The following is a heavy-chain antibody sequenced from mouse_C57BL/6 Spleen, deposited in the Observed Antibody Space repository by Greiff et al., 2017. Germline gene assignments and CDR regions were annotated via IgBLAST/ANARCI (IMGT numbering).Heavy chain of an antibody. V-gene: IGHV1-55*01. CDR2: IYPGSGST. CDR1: GYTFTSYW. Sequence: VQLKQPGAELVKPGASVKLSCKASGYTFTSYWITWVKQRPGQGLEWIGDIYPGSGSTNYNEKFKGKATLTVDTSSSTAYMQLSSLTSEDSAVYYCARRPPGDYWGQGTSVTVSS. J-gene: IGHJ4*01. CDR3: ARRPPGDY.